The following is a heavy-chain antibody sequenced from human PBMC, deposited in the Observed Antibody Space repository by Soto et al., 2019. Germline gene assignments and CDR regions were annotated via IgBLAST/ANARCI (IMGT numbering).Heavy chain of an antibody. CDR2: INADYGNT. V-gene: IGHV1-18*01. CDR3: ARCIQGDYYYGMDV. D-gene: IGHD5-18*01. CDR1: GYTFYRHS. Sequence: QAKLVQSGAEVRKPGASVKVSCKASGYTFYRHSISWVRQAPGQGLEWMGRINADYGNTQYAQKFRGRVTMTTDTSTTTVYMELTNLRSDDTAVYYCARCIQGDYYYGMDVWGQGTTVTVS. J-gene: IGHJ6*02.